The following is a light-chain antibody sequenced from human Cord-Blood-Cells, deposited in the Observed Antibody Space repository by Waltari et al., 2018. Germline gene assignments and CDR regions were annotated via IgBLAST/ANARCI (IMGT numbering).Light chain of an antibody. CDR3: QQYNSYST. J-gene: IGKJ1*01. CDR1: QSISSW. CDR2: KAS. Sequence: DIQMTKSPSTLSASEGDRVTITCRASQSISSWLAWYQQKPGKAPKLLIYKASSSESGVPSRFSGSGSGTEFTLTISSLQPDDFATYYCQQYNSYSTFGQGTKVEIK. V-gene: IGKV1-5*03.